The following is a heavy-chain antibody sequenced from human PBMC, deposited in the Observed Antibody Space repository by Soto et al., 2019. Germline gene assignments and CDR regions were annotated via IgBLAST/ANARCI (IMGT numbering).Heavy chain of an antibody. CDR3: AKGCGTGSSCYILDY. Sequence: QVHLVESGGGVVQPGRSLRLSCEVSGLTFSNYGMHWVCQAQGKGLEWVAVISNEGRDERYADSVKGRFTISRDNSKNTLYLQMSSLRAEDTAVYYCAKGCGTGSSCYILDYWGQGTLVTVSS. CDR1: GLTFSNYG. D-gene: IGHD2-15*01. CDR2: ISNEGRDE. J-gene: IGHJ4*02. V-gene: IGHV3-30*18.